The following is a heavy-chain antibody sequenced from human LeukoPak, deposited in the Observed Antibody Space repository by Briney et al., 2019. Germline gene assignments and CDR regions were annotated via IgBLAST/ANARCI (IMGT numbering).Heavy chain of an antibody. V-gene: IGHV4-34*01. J-gene: IGHJ4*02. CDR1: GGSFSGYY. D-gene: IGHD3-22*01. Sequence: PSETLSLTCAVYGGSFSGYYWSWIRQPPGKGLEWIGEINHSGSTNYNPSLKSRVTISVDTSKNQFSLKLSSVTAADTAVYYCAREDDSSGYYDYWGQGTLVTVSS. CDR2: INHSGST. CDR3: AREDDSSGYYDY.